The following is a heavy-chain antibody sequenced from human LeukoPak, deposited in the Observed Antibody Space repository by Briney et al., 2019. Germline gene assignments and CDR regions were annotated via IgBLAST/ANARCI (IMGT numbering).Heavy chain of an antibody. J-gene: IGHJ4*02. V-gene: IGHV3-23*01. CDR1: GFTFSSYS. CDR2: ISGSGGST. CDR3: AKVGGYTLGRLYYFDY. D-gene: IGHD5-12*01. Sequence: GGSLRLSCAASGFTFSSYSMNWVRQAPGKGLEWVSAISGSGGSTYYADSVKGRFTISRDNSKNTLYLQMNSLRAEDTAVYYCAKVGGYTLGRLYYFDYWGQGTLVTVSS.